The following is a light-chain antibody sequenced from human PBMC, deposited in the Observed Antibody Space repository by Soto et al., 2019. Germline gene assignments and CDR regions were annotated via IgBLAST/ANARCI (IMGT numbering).Light chain of an antibody. V-gene: IGLV2-11*01. CDR2: DVT. CDR3: FSYVGSFLHVV. J-gene: IGLJ2*01. Sequence: QSVLTQPRSVSGSPGQSVTISCTGTSSDIGGYNSVSWYQQQPGKAPKLMVYDVTKRPSGVPDRFSGSKSGNTASLTISGLHAEDEADYYCFSYVGSFLHVVFGGGTQLTVL. CDR1: SSDIGGYNS.